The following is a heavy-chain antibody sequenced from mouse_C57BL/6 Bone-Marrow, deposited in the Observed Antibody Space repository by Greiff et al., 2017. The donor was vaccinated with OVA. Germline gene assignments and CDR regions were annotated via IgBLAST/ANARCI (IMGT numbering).Heavy chain of an antibody. Sequence: EVQLVESVAELVRPGASVKLSCTASGFNIKNTYMHWVKQRPEQGLEWIGRIDPANGNTKYAPKFQGKATITADTSSNTAYLQLSSLTSEDTAIYYCDSDYSNYPWYFDVWGTGTTGTVSS. CDR2: IDPANGNT. J-gene: IGHJ1*03. D-gene: IGHD2-5*01. CDR1: GFNIKNTY. V-gene: IGHV14-3*01. CDR3: DSDYSNYPWYFDV.